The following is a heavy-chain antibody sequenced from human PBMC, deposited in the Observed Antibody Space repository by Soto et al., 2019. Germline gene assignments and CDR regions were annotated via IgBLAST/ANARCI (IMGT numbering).Heavy chain of an antibody. Sequence: QVQLVASGGGVVQPGRSLRLSCAASGFTFSSYAMHWVRQAPGKGLEWVAVISYDGSNKYYADSVKGRFTISRDNSKNTLYLQMNSLRAEDTAVYYCARSGSGWYLYYFDYWGQGTLVTVSS. J-gene: IGHJ4*02. CDR1: GFTFSSYA. CDR2: ISYDGSNK. V-gene: IGHV3-30-3*01. CDR3: ARSGSGWYLYYFDY. D-gene: IGHD6-19*01.